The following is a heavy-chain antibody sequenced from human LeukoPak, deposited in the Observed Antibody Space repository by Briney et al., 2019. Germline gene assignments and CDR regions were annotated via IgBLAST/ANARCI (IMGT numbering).Heavy chain of an antibody. CDR1: GYTFTSYG. Sequence: ASVKVSCKASGYTFTSYGISWVRQAPGQGLEWMGWISAYNGNTNYAQKLQGRVTMTRNTSISTAYMELSSLRSEDTAVYYCARRYCSSTSCHCFDYWGQGTLVTVSS. CDR3: ARRYCSSTSCHCFDY. V-gene: IGHV1-18*01. D-gene: IGHD2-2*01. J-gene: IGHJ4*02. CDR2: ISAYNGNT.